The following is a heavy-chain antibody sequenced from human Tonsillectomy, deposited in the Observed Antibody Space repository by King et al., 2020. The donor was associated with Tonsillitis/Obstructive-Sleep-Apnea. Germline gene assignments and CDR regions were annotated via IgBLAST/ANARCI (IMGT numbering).Heavy chain of an antibody. CDR3: ARAQPLLRFLEWLLYCDY. CDR2: ISSSSSYI. Sequence: VQLVESGGGLVKPGGSLRLSCAASVFTFSSYSMNWVRQAPGKGLEWVSSISSSSSYIYYADSVKGRFTISRDNAKNSLYLQMNSLRAEDTAVYYCARAQPLLRFLEWLLYCDYWGQGTLVTVSS. J-gene: IGHJ4*02. V-gene: IGHV3-21*01. CDR1: VFTFSSYS. D-gene: IGHD3-3*01.